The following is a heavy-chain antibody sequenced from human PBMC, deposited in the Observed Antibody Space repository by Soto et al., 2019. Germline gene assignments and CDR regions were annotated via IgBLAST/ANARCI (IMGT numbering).Heavy chain of an antibody. CDR3: AKTLGANDY. CDR2: ISGSGGST. J-gene: IGHJ4*02. D-gene: IGHD1-26*01. CDR1: GFTFSSYA. Sequence: EVQLLESGGGLVQPGGSLRLSCAASGFTFSSYAMSWVRQAPGKGLERGSAISGSGGSTYYADYGKGRFTISRDNSKSTLYLQMNSLRAEDTAVYYCAKTLGANDYWGQGTLVTVSS. V-gene: IGHV3-23*01.